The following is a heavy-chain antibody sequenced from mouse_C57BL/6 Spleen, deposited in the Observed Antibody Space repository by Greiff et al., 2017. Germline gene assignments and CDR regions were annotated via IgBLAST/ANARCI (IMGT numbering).Heavy chain of an antibody. D-gene: IGHD1-1*01. CDR2: ISYDGSN. CDR1: GYSITSGYY. J-gene: IGHJ1*03. V-gene: IGHV3-6*01. CDR3: ARDEGGYYGRSYWYFDV. Sequence: EVQLQESEPGLVKPSQSLSLTCSVTGYSITSGYYWNWIRQFPGNKLEWMGYISYDGSNNYNPSLKNRISITRDTSKNQFFLKLNSVTTEDTATDYCARDEGGYYGRSYWYFDVWGTGTTVTVSS.